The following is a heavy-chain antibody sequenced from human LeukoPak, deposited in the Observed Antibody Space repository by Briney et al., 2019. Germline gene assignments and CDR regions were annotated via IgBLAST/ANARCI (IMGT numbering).Heavy chain of an antibody. J-gene: IGHJ4*02. CDR1: GGSISSGSYY. CDR2: IYTSGST. D-gene: IGHD3-22*01. Sequence: SETLSLTCTVSGGSISSGSYYWSWIRQPAGKGLEWIGRIYTSGSTNYNPSLKSRVTISVDTSKNQFSLKLSSATGADTAVYYCASYYYDSSGYYYYWGQGTLVTVSS. CDR3: ASYYYDSSGYYYY. V-gene: IGHV4-61*02.